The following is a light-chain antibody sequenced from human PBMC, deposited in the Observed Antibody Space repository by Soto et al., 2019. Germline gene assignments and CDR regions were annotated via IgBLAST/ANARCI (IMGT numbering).Light chain of an antibody. J-gene: IGKJ3*01. Sequence: EIVLTQSPATLSLSPGERATLSCRASQSVSSYLASYQQKPGQAPRLLIYDASNRATGIPARFSGSGSGTAFTLTISSLEPEDFAVYSCQQRSNWPPTFGPGTKVDLK. V-gene: IGKV3-11*01. CDR1: QSVSSY. CDR3: QQRSNWPPT. CDR2: DAS.